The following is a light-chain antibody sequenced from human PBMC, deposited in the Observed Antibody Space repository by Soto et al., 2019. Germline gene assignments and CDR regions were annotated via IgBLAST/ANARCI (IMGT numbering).Light chain of an antibody. CDR1: SSDVGSYNL. V-gene: IGLV2-23*02. CDR3: CSYAGSSTHV. CDR2: EVS. J-gene: IGLJ1*01. Sequence: QSALTQPASVSGSPGQSITISCTGTSSDVGSYNLVSWYQQHPGKAPKLMIYEVSKRPSGVSNRFSGSKSGNTASLTISGLQAEDEADSYCCSYAGSSTHVFGTGTKLTVL.